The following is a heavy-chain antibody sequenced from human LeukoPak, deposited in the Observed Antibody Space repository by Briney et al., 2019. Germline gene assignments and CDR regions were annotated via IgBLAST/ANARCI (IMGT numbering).Heavy chain of an antibody. D-gene: IGHD4-17*01. CDR2: INPNSGGT. Sequence: ASVKVSCKASGYTFTGYYMHWVRQAPEQGLEWMGWINPNSGGTNYAQKFQGRVTMTRDTSISTAYMELCRLRSDDTAVYYCARVLPNYGDYDPWGQGTLVTVSS. CDR3: ARVLPNYGDYDP. V-gene: IGHV1-2*02. J-gene: IGHJ5*02. CDR1: GYTFTGYY.